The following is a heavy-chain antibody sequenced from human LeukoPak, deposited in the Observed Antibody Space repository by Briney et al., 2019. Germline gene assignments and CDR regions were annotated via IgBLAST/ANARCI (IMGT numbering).Heavy chain of an antibody. CDR1: GGTFSSYA. V-gene: IGHV1-69*01. CDR2: IIPIFGTA. CDR3: ARAYCGGDCYHHYYYYGMDV. J-gene: IGHJ6*02. D-gene: IGHD2-21*02. Sequence: GASVKVSCKASGGTFSSYAISWVRQAPGQGLEWMGGIIPIFGTANYAQKFQGRVTITAGESTSTAYMELSSLRSEDTAVYYCARAYCGGDCYHHYYYYGMDVWGQGTTVTVSS.